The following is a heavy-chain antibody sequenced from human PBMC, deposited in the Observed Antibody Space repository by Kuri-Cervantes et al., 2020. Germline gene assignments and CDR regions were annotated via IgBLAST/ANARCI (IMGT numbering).Heavy chain of an antibody. V-gene: IGHV3-66*01. D-gene: IGHD3-3*01. Sequence: GESLKISCAASGLTVSSNYMSWVRQAPGKGPEWVSVIYSGGRTDYADSVKGRFTISRDNSKNTLYLQMNSLRAEDTAVYYCARAVPGLEGGFDYWGQGTLVTVSS. CDR1: GLTVSSNY. CDR3: ARAVPGLEGGFDY. CDR2: IYSGGRT. J-gene: IGHJ4*02.